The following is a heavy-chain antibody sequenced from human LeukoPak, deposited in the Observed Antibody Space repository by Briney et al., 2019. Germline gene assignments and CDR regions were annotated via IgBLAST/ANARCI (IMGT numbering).Heavy chain of an antibody. CDR2: IYYSGST. V-gene: IGHV4-39*07. Sequence: SETLSLTCTVSGGSISSSSYYWGWIRQPPGKGLEWIGTIYYSGSTYYTPSLKSRVTISVDTSKNRFSLRLSSVTAADTAVYYCARGLGMDHHSGGSDWFDPWGQGTLVTVSS. CDR1: GGSISSSSYY. D-gene: IGHD2-15*01. CDR3: ARGLGMDHHSGGSDWFDP. J-gene: IGHJ5*02.